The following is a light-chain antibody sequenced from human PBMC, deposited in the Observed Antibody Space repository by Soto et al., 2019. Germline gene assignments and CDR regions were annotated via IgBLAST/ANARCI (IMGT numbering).Light chain of an antibody. CDR2: AVS. Sequence: SVLTQPASVSGSTGQSITISCSGTSSDIGSYDHVAWYQQFPGKSPKLIIYAVSDRPSGVSDRFSGSKSGISASLTISGLQTEDEADYYCISYTDRQSYLFGTGTKVTVL. CDR3: ISYTDRQSYL. V-gene: IGLV2-14*03. J-gene: IGLJ1*01. CDR1: SSDIGSYDH.